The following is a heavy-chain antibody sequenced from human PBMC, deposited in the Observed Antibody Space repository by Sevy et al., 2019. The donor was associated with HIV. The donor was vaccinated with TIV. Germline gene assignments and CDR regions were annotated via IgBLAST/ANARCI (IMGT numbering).Heavy chain of an antibody. Sequence: GGSLRLSCTTSGFTFGDYALSWFRQAPGKGLQWVTFIRGNTYGGNAEYAASVKGRFTISRDDSKTIAYLQMNSLNTEATAVYYCTSGPGGNYLVSFDYWGQGTLVTVSS. V-gene: IGHV3-49*03. CDR3: TSGPGGNYLVSFDY. CDR2: IRGNTYGGNA. D-gene: IGHD1-26*01. J-gene: IGHJ4*02. CDR1: GFTFGDYA.